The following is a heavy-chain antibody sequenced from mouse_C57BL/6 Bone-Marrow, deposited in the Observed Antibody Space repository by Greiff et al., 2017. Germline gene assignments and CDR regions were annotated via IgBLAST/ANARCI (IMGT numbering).Heavy chain of an antibody. Sequence: QVQLKQPGAELVKPGASVKLSCKASGSTFTSYWMQWVKQRPGQGLEWIGEIDPSDRYTNYNQKFKGKATLTVDTSSSTAYMQLSSLTSEDSAVYYCARGGNYGFFFDYWGQGTTLTVSS. CDR3: ARGGNYGFFFDY. CDR2: IDPSDRYT. V-gene: IGHV1-50*01. CDR1: GSTFTSYW. D-gene: IGHD2-1*01. J-gene: IGHJ2*01.